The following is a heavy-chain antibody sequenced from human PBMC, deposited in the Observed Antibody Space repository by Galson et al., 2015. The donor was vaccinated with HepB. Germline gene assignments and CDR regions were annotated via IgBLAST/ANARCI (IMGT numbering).Heavy chain of an antibody. V-gene: IGHV3-74*01. CDR3: AKLIHFPGIGVDS. CDR1: GFTFSSYW. J-gene: IGHJ4*02. Sequence: SLRLSCAASGFTFSSYWMHWVRQAPGKGPVWVSRISSDGSSTSYADSVKGRFTTSRDNAKNTLYLQMNSLRAEDTAVYYCAKLIHFPGIGVDSWGQGTLVTVSS. D-gene: IGHD2-8*01. CDR2: ISSDGSST.